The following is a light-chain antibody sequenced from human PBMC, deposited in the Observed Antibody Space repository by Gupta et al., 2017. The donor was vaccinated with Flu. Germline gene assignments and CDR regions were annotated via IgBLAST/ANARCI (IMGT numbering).Light chain of an antibody. CDR3: GTWDHSLNNGRV. V-gene: IGLV1-51*02. CDR2: DNN. J-gene: IGLJ3*02. CDR1: NSNIGPNY. Sequence: QSVLTQPPSVSAAPGQKVTISCSGSNSNIGPNYVSWYRQLPGTAPKLLIYDNNKRPSGIPDRFSGSKSRTSATLGITGLQTGDEADYDCGTWDHSLNNGRVFGGGTKLTVL.